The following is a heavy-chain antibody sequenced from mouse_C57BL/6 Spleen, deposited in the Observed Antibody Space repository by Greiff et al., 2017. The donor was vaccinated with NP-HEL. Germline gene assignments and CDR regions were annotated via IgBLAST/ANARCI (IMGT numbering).Heavy chain of an antibody. V-gene: IGHV5-4*01. CDR1: GFTFSSYA. CDR2: ISDGGSYT. D-gene: IGHD2-12*01. Sequence: EVQGVESGGGLVKPGGSLKLSCAASGFTFSSYAMSWVRQTPEKRLEWVATISDGGSYTYYPDNVKGRFTISRDNAKNNLYLQMSHLKSEDTAMYYCARGLLYGYWGQGTTLTVSS. CDR3: ARGLLYGY. J-gene: IGHJ2*01.